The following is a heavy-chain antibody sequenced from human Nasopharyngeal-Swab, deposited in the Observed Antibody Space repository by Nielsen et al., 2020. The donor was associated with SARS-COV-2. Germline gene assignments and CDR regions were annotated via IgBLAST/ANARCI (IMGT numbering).Heavy chain of an antibody. CDR2: INHRGST. V-gene: IGHV4-34*04. D-gene: IGHD2-2*01. Sequence: RQAPGKGLEWGAEINHRGSTNNKPSHKRRGTKTVDTSKNQFSLKLSSVTAADTAVYYCARGLSGIVPAPILGLGPFYSYYHMDVWGKGTTVTVSS. J-gene: IGHJ6*03. CDR3: ARGLSGIVPAPILGLGPFYSYYHMDV.